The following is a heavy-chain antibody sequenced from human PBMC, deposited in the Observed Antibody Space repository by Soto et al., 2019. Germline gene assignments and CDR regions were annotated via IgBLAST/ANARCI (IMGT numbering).Heavy chain of an antibody. J-gene: IGHJ4*02. V-gene: IGHV4-34*01. Sequence: SETLSLTCAVYGGSFSGYYWSWIRQPPGKGLEWIGEINHSGSTNYNPSLKSRVTISVDTSKNQFSLKLSSVTAADTAVYYCAILVPAAPYSYFDYWGQGTLVTVSS. CDR2: INHSGST. D-gene: IGHD2-2*01. CDR3: AILVPAAPYSYFDY. CDR1: GGSFSGYY.